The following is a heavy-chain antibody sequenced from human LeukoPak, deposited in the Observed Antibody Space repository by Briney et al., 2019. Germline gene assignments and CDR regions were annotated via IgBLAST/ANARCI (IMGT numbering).Heavy chain of an antibody. J-gene: IGHJ5*02. D-gene: IGHD2-2*02. CDR1: GFTVSSNY. V-gene: IGHV3-53*01. Sequence: PGGSLRLSCAASGFTVSSNYMSWVRQAPGNGLEWVSGIYSGGSTYYADSGKGRFTLSRDNSKNTLYLQMNSLRAEDTAVYYCARDRGYCSSTSCYRWFDPWGQGTLVTVSS. CDR3: ARDRGYCSSTSCYRWFDP. CDR2: IYSGGST.